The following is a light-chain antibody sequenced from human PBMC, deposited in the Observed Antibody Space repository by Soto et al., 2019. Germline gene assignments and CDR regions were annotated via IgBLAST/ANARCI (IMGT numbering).Light chain of an antibody. Sequence: QSVLTQPPSASGSPGQSVAISCTGTSSDVGGYNYVSWYQQHPGKAPKLMIYEVNKRPSGVPDRFSGSKPGNTASLTVSGLQAEDEADYYRSSYAGSSNVFGTGTKVTVL. CDR2: EVN. CDR1: SSDVGGYNY. V-gene: IGLV2-8*01. J-gene: IGLJ1*01. CDR3: SSYAGSSNV.